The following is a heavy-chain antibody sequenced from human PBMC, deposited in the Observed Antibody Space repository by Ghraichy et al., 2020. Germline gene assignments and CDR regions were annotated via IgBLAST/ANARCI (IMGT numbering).Heavy chain of an antibody. CDR2: INEYGSRT. CDR3: VRDLRGADDY. Sequence: GGSLRLSCAASGFTLSTYWIHWVRQVPGKGLVWLSRINEYGSRTDYAESVKGRFTISRDNVKNTLYLQMNNLRAADTAVYYCVRDLRGADDYWGQGTLVTVSS. J-gene: IGHJ4*02. CDR1: GFTLSTYW. V-gene: IGHV3-74*01.